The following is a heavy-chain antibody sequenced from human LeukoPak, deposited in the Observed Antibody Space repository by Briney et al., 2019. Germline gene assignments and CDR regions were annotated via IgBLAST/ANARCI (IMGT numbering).Heavy chain of an antibody. CDR2: IYTSGST. CDR3: ARISGYYLEYYFDY. J-gene: IGHJ4*02. Sequence: SETLSLTCTVSGGSISSYYWNWIRQPPGKGLEWIGYIYTSGSTNYNPSLKSRVTISVDTSKNQFSLKLSSVTAADTAVYYCARISGYYLEYYFDYWGQGTLVTVSS. D-gene: IGHD3-22*01. V-gene: IGHV4-4*09. CDR1: GGSISSYY.